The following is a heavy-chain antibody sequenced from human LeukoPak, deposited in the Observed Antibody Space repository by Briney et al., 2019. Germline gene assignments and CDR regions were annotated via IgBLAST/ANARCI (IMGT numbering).Heavy chain of an antibody. J-gene: IGHJ6*03. D-gene: IGHD4-11*01. V-gene: IGHV4-39*07. CDR1: GGSISSSSYY. CDR3: AASTVTTSSDYYYYMDV. CDR2: IYYSGST. Sequence: SETLSLTCTVSGGSISSSSYYWGWIRQPPGKGLEWIGSIYYSGSTYYNPSLKSRVTISVDTSKNQFSLKLSSVTAADTAVYYCAASTVTTSSDYYYYMDVWGKGTTVTVSS.